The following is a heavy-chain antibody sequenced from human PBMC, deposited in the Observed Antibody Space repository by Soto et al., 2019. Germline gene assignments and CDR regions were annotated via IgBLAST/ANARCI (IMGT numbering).Heavy chain of an antibody. J-gene: IGHJ5*02. CDR2: IIPILGIA. Sequence: QVQLVQSGAEVKKPGSSVKVSCKASVGTFSSYTISWVRQAPGQGLEWMGRIIPILGIANYAQKFQGRVTITADKSTSTADMELSSLRSEYTAVYYCAVRYCSSTSCYGPNWFDPWGQGTLVTVSS. D-gene: IGHD2-2*01. CDR3: AVRYCSSTSCYGPNWFDP. CDR1: VGTFSSYT. V-gene: IGHV1-69*02.